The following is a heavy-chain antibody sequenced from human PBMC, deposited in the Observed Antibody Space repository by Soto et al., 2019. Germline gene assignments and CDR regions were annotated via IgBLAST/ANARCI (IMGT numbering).Heavy chain of an antibody. Sequence: SETLSLTCTVSGGSINSGGYYWSWIRQHPGKGLEWIGYIYDSGNTYYNPSLKSRITISVDTSKNHLSLKLTSVTAADTALYYWAKVWSSSWNNWSAPWGQGTLVTVSS. V-gene: IGHV4-31*03. D-gene: IGHD6-13*01. CDR2: IYDSGNT. J-gene: IGHJ5*02. CDR3: AKVWSSSWNNWSAP. CDR1: GGSINSGGYY.